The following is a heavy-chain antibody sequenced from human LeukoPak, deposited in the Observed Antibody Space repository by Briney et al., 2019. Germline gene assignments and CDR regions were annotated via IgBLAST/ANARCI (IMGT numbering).Heavy chain of an antibody. CDR1: GGSISSYY. Sequence: SETLSLTCTVSGGSISSYYWSWIRQPPGKGLRWIGYIYYSGSTNYNPSLKSRVTISVDTSKNQFSLKLSSVTAADTAVYYCARDSVDSSGSFYFDYWGQGTLVTVSS. D-gene: IGHD3-22*01. CDR2: IYYSGST. CDR3: ARDSVDSSGSFYFDY. J-gene: IGHJ4*02. V-gene: IGHV4-59*01.